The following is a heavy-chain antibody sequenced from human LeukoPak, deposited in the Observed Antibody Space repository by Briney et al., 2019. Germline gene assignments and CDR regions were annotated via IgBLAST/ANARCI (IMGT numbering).Heavy chain of an antibody. D-gene: IGHD1-26*01. CDR3: ARGKSRGSHIDY. V-gene: IGHV1-18*01. J-gene: IGHJ4*02. CDR2: INTYNGNT. Sequence: ASVKVSCKASGYSFVLYGISWVRQAPGQGLEWMGWINTYNGNTNYAQKLQGRVTMTTDTSTSTAYMELRSLRSDDTAVYYCARGKSRGSHIDYWGQGTLVTVSS. CDR1: GYSFVLYG.